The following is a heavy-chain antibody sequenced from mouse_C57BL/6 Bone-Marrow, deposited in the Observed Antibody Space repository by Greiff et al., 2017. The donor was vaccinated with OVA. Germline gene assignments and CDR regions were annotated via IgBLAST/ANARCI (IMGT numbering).Heavy chain of an antibody. CDR1: GFTFSDFY. Sequence: EVQLVESGGGLVQSGRSLRLSCATSGFTFSDFYMEWVRQAPGKGLEWIAASRNKANDYTTEYSASVKGRFIVSRDTSQSILYLQMNALRAEDTAIYYCARDHDYYGSSLHWYFDVWGTGTTVTVSS. D-gene: IGHD1-1*01. CDR3: ARDHDYYGSSLHWYFDV. J-gene: IGHJ1*03. CDR2: SRNKANDYTT. V-gene: IGHV7-1*01.